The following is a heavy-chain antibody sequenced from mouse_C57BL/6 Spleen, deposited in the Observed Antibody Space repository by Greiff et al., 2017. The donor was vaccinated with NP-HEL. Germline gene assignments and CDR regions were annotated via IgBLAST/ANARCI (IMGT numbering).Heavy chain of an antibody. CDR3: ATYGSSLGFAY. CDR2: IYPRDGST. Sequence: VQLQQSGPELVKPGASVKLSCKASGYTFTSYDINWVKQRPGQGLEWIGWIYPRDGSTKYNEKFKGKATLTVDTSSSTASMELHSLTSEDSAVYFCATYGSSLGFAYWGQGTLVTVSA. J-gene: IGHJ3*01. CDR1: GYTFTSYD. D-gene: IGHD1-1*01. V-gene: IGHV1-85*01.